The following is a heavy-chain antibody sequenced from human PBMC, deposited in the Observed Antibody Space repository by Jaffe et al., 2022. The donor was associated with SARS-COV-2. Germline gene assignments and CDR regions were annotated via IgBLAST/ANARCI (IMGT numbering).Heavy chain of an antibody. CDR1: GFTFSSYW. D-gene: IGHD6-19*01. Sequence: EVQLVESGGGLVQPGGSLRLSCAASGFTFSSYWMHWVRQGPGKGLEWVSRVDSDGSWTNYADSVKGRFTISRDNAKNTLYLQMDSLRAEDTAFYYCARPSVAGIYHKDAFDLWGQGTKVTVSS. J-gene: IGHJ3*01. CDR3: ARPSVAGIYHKDAFDL. CDR2: VDSDGSWT. V-gene: IGHV3-74*01.